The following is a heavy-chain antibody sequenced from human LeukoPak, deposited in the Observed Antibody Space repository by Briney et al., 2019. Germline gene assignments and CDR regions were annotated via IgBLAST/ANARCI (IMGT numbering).Heavy chain of an antibody. J-gene: IGHJ4*02. CDR3: ARAPYSSYGDY. V-gene: IGHV4-30-2*01. CDR2: IYHSGST. Sequence: NPSQTLSLTCNVSGGTISSGGYYWSWIRQPPGKGLEWIGYIYHSGSTYYNPSLKSRVTISVDRSKNQFSLKLSSVTAADTAVYYCARAPYSSYGDYWGQGTLVTVSS. D-gene: IGHD3-22*01. CDR1: GGTISSGGYY.